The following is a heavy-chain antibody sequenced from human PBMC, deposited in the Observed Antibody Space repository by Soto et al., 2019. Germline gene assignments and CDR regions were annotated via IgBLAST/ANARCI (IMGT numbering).Heavy chain of an antibody. V-gene: IGHV1-69*06. J-gene: IGHJ4*02. CDR1: GGTFNSFG. CDR3: AIEVLGRVGYYLDS. Sequence: QVHVVQSGAEVKKPGSSVKVTCKAFGGTFNSFGINWVRQAPGQGLEWMGEIIPVFGRTKYEQKLRDRVTLVAARSTSTSYMELSSLKSDETAVYYCAIEVLGRVGYYLDSWGQGTLVTVSS. CDR2: IIPVFGRT. D-gene: IGHD3-16*01.